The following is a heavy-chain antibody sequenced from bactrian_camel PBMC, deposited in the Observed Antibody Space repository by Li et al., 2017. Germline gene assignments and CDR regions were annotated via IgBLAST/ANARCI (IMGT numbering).Heavy chain of an antibody. D-gene: IGHD2*01. CDR1: GDTKNYC. CDR2: LDNVGST. CDR3: AAELAPCRHIDTVASAFY. Sequence: QVQLVESGGGTAQTGGSLRLSCVASGDTKNYCMAWFRQAPGKEREGVAVLDNVGSTNYADSVKGRFTISQDNAKKILYLQMNSLKPEDTAMYFCAAELAPCRHIDTVASAFYWGQGTQVTVS. J-gene: IGHJ4*01. V-gene: IGHV3S53*01.